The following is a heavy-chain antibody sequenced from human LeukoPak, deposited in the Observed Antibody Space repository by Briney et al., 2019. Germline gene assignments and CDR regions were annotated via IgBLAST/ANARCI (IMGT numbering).Heavy chain of an antibody. V-gene: IGHV5-51*01. Sequence: GESLKISCTASGYSFVSHYIAWVRQMPGKGLEWMAIIYPGDSNTRYSPSFQGQVTMSADRSISTAYLQWSSLKASDTAIYYCVRGTALVMGDYWGQGALVTVSS. J-gene: IGHJ4*02. CDR1: GYSFVSHY. CDR2: IYPGDSNT. D-gene: IGHD5-18*01. CDR3: VRGTALVMGDY.